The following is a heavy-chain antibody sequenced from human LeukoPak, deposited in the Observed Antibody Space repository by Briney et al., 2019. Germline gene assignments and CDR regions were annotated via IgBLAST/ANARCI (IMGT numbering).Heavy chain of an antibody. J-gene: IGHJ4*02. V-gene: IGHV1-8*01. CDR3: ARVGLTTVAYDY. CDR2: MNPNSGNT. Sequence: GASVKFSCKASGYTFTSYDINWVRQATGQGLEWMGWMNPNSGNTGYAQKFQGRVTMTRNTSISTAYMELSSLRSEDTAVYYCARVGLTTVAYDYWGQGTLVTVSS. CDR1: GYTFTSYD. D-gene: IGHD4-23*01.